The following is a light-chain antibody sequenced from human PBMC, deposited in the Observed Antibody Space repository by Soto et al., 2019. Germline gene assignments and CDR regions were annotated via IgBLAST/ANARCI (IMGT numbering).Light chain of an antibody. J-gene: IGKJ1*01. V-gene: IGKV3-20*01. CDR1: QSVSSSY. CDR3: QQYGSSPT. CDR2: DAS. Sequence: EIVLTQSPGPLSLSPGERATLSCRSSQSVSSSYLAWYQQTPGQSPSLLIYDASSRDAGIPDRFSGSGSGTDFSLTISRLEPEDFAVYYWQQYGSSPTFGQGTKVEIK.